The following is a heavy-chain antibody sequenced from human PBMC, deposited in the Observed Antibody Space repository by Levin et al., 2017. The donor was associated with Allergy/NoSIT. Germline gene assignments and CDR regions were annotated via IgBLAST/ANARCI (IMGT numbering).Heavy chain of an antibody. Sequence: GGSLRLSCAASGLTFSSYAMSWVRQAPGKGLEWVANVNGNGGSTNYADSVQGRFIISRDNFKDMLYLEMNRLRVDDTAVFYCAKRGPGLAFDVWGQGTMVTVSS. CDR3: AKRGPGLAFDV. D-gene: IGHD7-27*01. J-gene: IGHJ3*01. V-gene: IGHV3-23*01. CDR2: VNGNGGST. CDR1: GLTFSSYA.